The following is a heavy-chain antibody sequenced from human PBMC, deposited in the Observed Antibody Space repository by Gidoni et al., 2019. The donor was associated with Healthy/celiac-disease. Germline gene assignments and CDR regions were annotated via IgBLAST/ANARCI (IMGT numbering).Heavy chain of an antibody. J-gene: IGHJ4*02. V-gene: IGHV4-34*01. CDR1: GGSFSGYY. D-gene: IGHD6-13*01. CDR3: ARMGRSSWAFFDY. Sequence: QVQLQQWGAGLLKPSETLSLTCAVYGGSFSGYYWSWIRQPPGKGLEWIGEINHSGSTNYNPSLKSRVTISVDTSKNQFSLKLSSVTAADTAVYYCARMGRSSWAFFDYWGQGTLVTVSS. CDR2: INHSGST.